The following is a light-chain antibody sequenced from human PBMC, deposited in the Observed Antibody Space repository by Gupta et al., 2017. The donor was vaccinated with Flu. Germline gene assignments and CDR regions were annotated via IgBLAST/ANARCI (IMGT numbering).Light chain of an antibody. CDR3: QHENYSPIT. CDR1: QSVSSW. CDR2: KAS. Sequence: PSTLSASVGDRVTITCRASQSVSSWLAWYQQKPGKAPKLLIYKASSLESGVPSRFSGSGSGTEFTLTISSLQPDDFATYYCQHENYSPITFGGGTKVDIK. V-gene: IGKV1-5*03. J-gene: IGKJ4*01.